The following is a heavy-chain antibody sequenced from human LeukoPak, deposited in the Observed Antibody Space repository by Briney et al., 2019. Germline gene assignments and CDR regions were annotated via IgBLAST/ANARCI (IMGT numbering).Heavy chain of an antibody. V-gene: IGHV3-21*04. CDR1: GFTFSSYS. CDR2: ISSSSSYI. J-gene: IGHJ3*02. D-gene: IGHD3-3*01. Sequence: GGSLRLSCAASGFTFSSYSMNWVRQAPGKGLEWVSSISSSSSYIYYADPVKGRFTISRDNAKNSLYLQMNSLRAEDTAVYYCAKPPQIQPYDFWSGYSPFDIWGQGTMVTVSS. CDR3: AKPPQIQPYDFWSGYSPFDI.